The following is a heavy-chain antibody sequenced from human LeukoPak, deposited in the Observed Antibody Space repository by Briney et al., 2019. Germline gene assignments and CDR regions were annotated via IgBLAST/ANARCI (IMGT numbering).Heavy chain of an antibody. CDR1: GGSISSYY. V-gene: IGHV4-4*07. Sequence: RPSETLSLTCTVSGGSISSYYWSWIRQPAGKGLEGIGRIYTSGSTNYNPSLKSRVTMSVDTSKNQFSLKLSYVPAAETAVYYCARGLTPSPRGYSGYGKNYYYYYMDVWGKGTTVTVSS. D-gene: IGHD5-12*01. CDR2: IYTSGST. J-gene: IGHJ6*03. CDR3: ARGLTPSPRGYSGYGKNYYYYYMDV.